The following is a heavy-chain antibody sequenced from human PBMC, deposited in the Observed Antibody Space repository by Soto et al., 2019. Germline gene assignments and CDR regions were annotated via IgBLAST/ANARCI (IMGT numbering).Heavy chain of an antibody. CDR1: GFTFSSYS. Sequence: GGSLRLSCEASGFTFSSYSMSWVRQSPGKGLQWVAYISSSGSTTYYGDSVKGRFSISRDNTKDSVFLQMNRLRDEDTSVYFCARAVAGTVYDYWGQGALVTVSS. D-gene: IGHD6-19*01. CDR3: ARAVAGTVYDY. J-gene: IGHJ4*02. V-gene: IGHV3-48*02. CDR2: ISSSGSTT.